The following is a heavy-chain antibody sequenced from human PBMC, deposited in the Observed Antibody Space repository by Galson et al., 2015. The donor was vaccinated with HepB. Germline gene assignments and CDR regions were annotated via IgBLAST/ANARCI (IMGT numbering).Heavy chain of an antibody. CDR3: AKEYSSGWNYFDY. CDR1: GFTFSSYG. D-gene: IGHD6-19*01. V-gene: IGHV3-30*18. J-gene: IGHJ4*02. Sequence: SLRLSCAASGFTFSSYGMHWVRQAPGKGLEWVAVISYDGSNKYYADSVKGRFTISRDNSKNTLYLQMNSLRAEDTAVYYCAKEYSSGWNYFDYWGQGTLVTVSS. CDR2: ISYDGSNK.